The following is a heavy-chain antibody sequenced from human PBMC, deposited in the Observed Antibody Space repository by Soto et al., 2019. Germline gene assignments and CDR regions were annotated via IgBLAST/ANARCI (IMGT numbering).Heavy chain of an antibody. J-gene: IGHJ3*02. Sequence: EVQLLESGGGLVQPGGSLRLSCAASGFTFSSYAMSWVRQVPGKGLEWVSTISGSGGRTYYADSVKGRFTISRDNSKNTLYVEMNSLRDEDTAVYYCAKTAGDCSGVSCYSQGFDIWGQGTGVTVSS. V-gene: IGHV3-23*01. CDR2: ISGSGGRT. D-gene: IGHD2-15*01. CDR3: AKTAGDCSGVSCYSQGFDI. CDR1: GFTFSSYA.